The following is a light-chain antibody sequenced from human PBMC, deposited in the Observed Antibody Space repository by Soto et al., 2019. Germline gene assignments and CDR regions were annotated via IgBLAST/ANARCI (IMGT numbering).Light chain of an antibody. V-gene: IGKV3-20*01. CDR3: QQYGSSSWT. J-gene: IGKJ1*01. Sequence: ELVLTQSPGTLSLSPGERATLSCRASQSVSNRYLAWYQQKPGQAPRLLIYGASSRDTGIPERFRGSVSGPDFPLTISRLEPADFAVYYCQQYGSSSWTFVQGTKVEIK. CDR2: GAS. CDR1: QSVSNRY.